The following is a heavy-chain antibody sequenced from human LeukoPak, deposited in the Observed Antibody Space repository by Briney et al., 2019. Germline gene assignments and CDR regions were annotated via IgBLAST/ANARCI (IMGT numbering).Heavy chain of an antibody. V-gene: IGHV5-51*01. CDR3: ATGRPYCGGDCYHKYYFDY. D-gene: IGHD2-21*02. CDR2: IYPGDSDT. Sequence: HGESLKISCKGSGYSFTSYWIGWVRQMPGKGLEWMGIIYPGDSDTRYSPSFQGQVTISADKSISTAYLQWSSLKASDTAMYYCATGRPYCGGDCYHKYYFDYWGQGTLVTVSS. J-gene: IGHJ4*02. CDR1: GYSFTSYW.